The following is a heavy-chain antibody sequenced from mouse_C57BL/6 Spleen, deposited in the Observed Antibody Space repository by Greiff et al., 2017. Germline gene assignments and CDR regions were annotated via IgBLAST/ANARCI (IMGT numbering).Heavy chain of an antibody. CDR2: IYPGDGDT. Sequence: LEESGPELVKPGASVKISCKASGYAFSSSWMNWVKQRPGKGLEWIGRIYPGDGDTNYNGKFKGKATLTADKSSSTAYMQLSSLTSEDSAVYFCARSPRADYWGQGTSVTVSS. V-gene: IGHV1-82*01. J-gene: IGHJ4*01. CDR3: ARSPRADY. CDR1: GYAFSSSW.